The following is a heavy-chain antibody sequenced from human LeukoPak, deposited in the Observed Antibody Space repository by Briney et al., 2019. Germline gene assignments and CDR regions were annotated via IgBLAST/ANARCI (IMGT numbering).Heavy chain of an antibody. Sequence: GGSLRLSCAASGFTFRTYGMHWVRQAPGKGLEWVAFIWYDGSTKYYAESVKGRFTISRDNSKNTLYPQMNSLRAEDTAVYYCANSYYDSSGLGFDYWGQGTVVTVSS. CDR3: ANSYYDSSGLGFDY. V-gene: IGHV3-30*02. D-gene: IGHD3-22*01. CDR1: GFTFRTYG. CDR2: IWYDGSTK. J-gene: IGHJ4*02.